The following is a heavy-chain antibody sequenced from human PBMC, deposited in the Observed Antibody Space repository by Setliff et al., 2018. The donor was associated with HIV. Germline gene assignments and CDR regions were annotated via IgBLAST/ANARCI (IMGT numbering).Heavy chain of an antibody. Sequence: SETLSLTCAVSGGSISSGGYSWSWIRQPPGKGLEWIGYIFYSGTTNYNPSLKSRVTMSVDASKNQFSLILSSVTAADTAVYYCARVWFGELAESRDAFDIWGQGTMVTVSS. CDR2: IFYSGTT. V-gene: IGHV4-61*08. J-gene: IGHJ3*02. CDR3: ARVWFGELAESRDAFDI. CDR1: GGSISSGGYS. D-gene: IGHD3-10*01.